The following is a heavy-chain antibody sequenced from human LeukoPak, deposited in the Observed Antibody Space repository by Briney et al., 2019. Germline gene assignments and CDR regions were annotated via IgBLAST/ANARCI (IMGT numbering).Heavy chain of an antibody. D-gene: IGHD3-9*01. V-gene: IGHV4-34*01. J-gene: IGHJ6*03. CDR1: GGSFSGYY. CDR3: ARGLRYQYYYYYYMDV. CDR2: INHGGST. Sequence: PSETLSLTCAVYGGSFSGYYWTWIRQPPGKGLEWIGKINHGGSTNYNPSLKSRVTISVDTSKNQFSLKLSSVTAADTAVYYCARGLRYQYYYYYYMDVWGKGTTVTISS.